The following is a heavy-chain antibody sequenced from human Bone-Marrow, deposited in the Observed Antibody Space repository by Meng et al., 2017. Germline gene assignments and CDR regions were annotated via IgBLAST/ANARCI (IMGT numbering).Heavy chain of an antibody. CDR2: IYTSGST. CDR3: AREGYCGGDGHGFDY. J-gene: IGHJ4*02. D-gene: IGHD2-21*02. V-gene: IGHV4-61*02. CDR1: GGSISSGSYY. Sequence: TLSLTCTVSGGSISSGSYYWSWIRQPAGKGLEWIGRIYTSGSTNYNPSLKSRVTISVDTSKNQFSLKLSSVTAADTAVYYCAREGYCGGDGHGFDYWGQGTLVTVSS.